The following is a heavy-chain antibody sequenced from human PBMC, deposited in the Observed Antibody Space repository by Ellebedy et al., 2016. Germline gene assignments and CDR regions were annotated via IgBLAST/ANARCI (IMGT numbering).Heavy chain of an antibody. D-gene: IGHD1-7*01. V-gene: IGHV3-48*02. Sequence: GGSLRLSCAASGFIFSAYSMNWLRQAPRKGLEWVSYISSSSETIYYADSVKGRFTISRDNAKNSLFLQLNSLRDEDTAVYYCARDELSPYWYFDLWGRGTLVTVSS. CDR2: ISSSSETI. CDR3: ARDELSPYWYFDL. J-gene: IGHJ2*01. CDR1: GFIFSAYS.